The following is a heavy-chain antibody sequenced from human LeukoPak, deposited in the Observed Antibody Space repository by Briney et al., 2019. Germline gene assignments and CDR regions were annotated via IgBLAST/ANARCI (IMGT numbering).Heavy chain of an antibody. CDR3: ASDAEGGWYVSPLYYFDY. D-gene: IGHD6-19*01. CDR2: INPNSGGT. CDR1: GYTFTGYY. Sequence: ASVKVSCKGSGYTFTGYYMHWVRQAPGQGLEWMGWINPNSGGTNYAQKFQGRVTMTRDTSISTAYMELSRLRSDDTAVYYCASDAEGGWYVSPLYYFDYWGQGTLVTVSS. J-gene: IGHJ4*02. V-gene: IGHV1-2*02.